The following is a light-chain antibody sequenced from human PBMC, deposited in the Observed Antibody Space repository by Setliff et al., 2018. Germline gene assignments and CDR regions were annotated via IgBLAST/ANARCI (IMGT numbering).Light chain of an antibody. CDR3: CSYTGSRTPYV. Sequence: QSALTQPASVSGSPGQSITISCTGTSSDVGGYDYVSWYQQHPGKAPKLMIYDVSTRPSGLSNRFSGSKSGNTASLTISGLQAEDEADYYCCSYTGSRTPYVFGTGTKVTVL. CDR2: DVS. V-gene: IGLV2-23*02. J-gene: IGLJ1*01. CDR1: SSDVGGYDY.